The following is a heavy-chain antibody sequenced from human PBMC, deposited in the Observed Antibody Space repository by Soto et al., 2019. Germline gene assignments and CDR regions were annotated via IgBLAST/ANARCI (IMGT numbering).Heavy chain of an antibody. J-gene: IGHJ4*02. Sequence: PSETLSLTCTVAGGSISSYYLSWSRQPPGKGLEWIGYIYYSGSTNYNPSLKSRVTISVDTSKNQFSLKLSSVTAADTAVYSCARFDYYDRSGYLHFRPKWAQGTLVTVSS. CDR3: ARFDYYDRSGYLHFRPK. CDR1: GGSISSYY. V-gene: IGHV4-59*01. CDR2: IYYSGST. D-gene: IGHD3-22*01.